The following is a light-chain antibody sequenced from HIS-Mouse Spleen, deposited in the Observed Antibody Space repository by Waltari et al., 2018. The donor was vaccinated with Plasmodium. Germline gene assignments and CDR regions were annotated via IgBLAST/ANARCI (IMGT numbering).Light chain of an antibody. CDR3: QQYNNWSFT. V-gene: IGKV3-15*01. J-gene: IGKJ3*01. CDR1: QSVSSN. CDR2: GAS. Sequence: IVMTQSPSTLSVSPGDRATLSCRARQSVSSNLAWYQQKPGQAPRLLIYGASTRATGIPARFSGSGSGTEFTLTISSLQSEDCAVYYCQQYNNWSFTFGPGTKVDIK.